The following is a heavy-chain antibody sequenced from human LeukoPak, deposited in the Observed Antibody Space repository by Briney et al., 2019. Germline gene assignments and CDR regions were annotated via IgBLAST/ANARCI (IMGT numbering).Heavy chain of an antibody. V-gene: IGHV3-30-3*01. D-gene: IGHD3-10*01. J-gene: IGHJ4*02. CDR3: ARPRSTVGVTGLDC. CDR2: ISSDGSTK. CDR1: GFTFSSYP. Sequence: PGRSLRLSCAASGFTFSSYPMHWVRQAPGMGLEWVSVISSDGSTKFYADSVKGRFTISRDNSKNTLNLQMDSLRAEDTAVYCCARPRSTVGVTGLDCWGQGTLVTVSA.